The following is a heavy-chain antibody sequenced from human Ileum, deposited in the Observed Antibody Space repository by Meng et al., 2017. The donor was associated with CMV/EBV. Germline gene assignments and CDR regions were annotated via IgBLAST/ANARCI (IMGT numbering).Heavy chain of an antibody. D-gene: IGHD6-13*01. CDR1: GFTFSRYS. V-gene: IGHV3-21*01. Sequence: SGFTFSRYSMIWVRQAPGKGLEWVSSISSSSSYIYYADSVKGRFTISRDNAKNSLYLQMNSLRAEDTAVYYCARDRGYSSSLSMDVWGQGTTVTVSS. J-gene: IGHJ6*02. CDR2: ISSSSSYI. CDR3: ARDRGYSSSLSMDV.